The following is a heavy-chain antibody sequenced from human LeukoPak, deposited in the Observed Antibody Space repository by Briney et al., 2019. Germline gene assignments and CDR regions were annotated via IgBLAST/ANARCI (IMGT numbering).Heavy chain of an antibody. J-gene: IGHJ4*02. CDR1: GYTFTSYG. V-gene: IGHV1-18*01. CDR3: ARDTYHYDSSGYIFDY. D-gene: IGHD3-22*01. CDR2: ISAYNGNT. Sequence: ASVKVSCKASGYTFTSYGISWVRQAPGQGLEWMGWISAYNGNTNYAQKLQGRVTMTTDTSTSTAYMELRSLRSDDTAVYYCARDTYHYDSSGYIFDYWGQGTLVTVSS.